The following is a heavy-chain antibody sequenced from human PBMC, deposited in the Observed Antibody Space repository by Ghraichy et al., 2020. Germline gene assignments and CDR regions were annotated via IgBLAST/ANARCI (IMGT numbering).Heavy chain of an antibody. CDR1: GDSIVSSY. CDR3: ARAYFDSSGYRSGGEVELDY. D-gene: IGHD3-22*01. J-gene: IGHJ4*02. V-gene: IGHV4-59*01. CDR2: IHYRGTT. Sequence: SETLSLTCTVSGDSIVSSYWSWIRQPPGKGLEWIGYIHYRGTTYYYSSLKSRVTMSVDMATNQFPLKLHSVTATDTAVYYCARAYFDSSGYRSGGEVELDYWGQGTLVTVSS.